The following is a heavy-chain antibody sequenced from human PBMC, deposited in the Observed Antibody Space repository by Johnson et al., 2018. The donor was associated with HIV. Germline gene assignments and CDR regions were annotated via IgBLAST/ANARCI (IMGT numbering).Heavy chain of an antibody. J-gene: IGHJ3*02. CDR3: ARDLGNWDSPRSAFDI. CDR2: VKQDGSEK. Sequence: VQLVESGGGVVQPGRSLRLSCAASGFTFSTYDMHWVRQAPGKGLEWVANVKQDGSEKNYVDSVKGRFTLSRDNAKNSLYLQVNSLRAEDTAVYYCARDLGNWDSPRSAFDIWGQGTMVTVSS. D-gene: IGHD1/OR15-1a*01. CDR1: GFTFSTYD. V-gene: IGHV3-7*01.